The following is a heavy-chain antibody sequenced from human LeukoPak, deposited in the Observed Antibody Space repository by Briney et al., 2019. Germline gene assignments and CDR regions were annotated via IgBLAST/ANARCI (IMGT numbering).Heavy chain of an antibody. CDR1: GFTFSAYA. V-gene: IGHV3-30-3*02. Sequence: GGSLRLSCTASGFTFSAYAMHWVRQAPGKGLEWVAVIAHDGSIEYYADSVKGRFTISRDNSKNALYLQMNSLRTEDTAVYYCAKDHDWSFDYWGQGTLVTVSS. J-gene: IGHJ4*02. CDR3: AKDHDWSFDY. CDR2: IAHDGSIE. D-gene: IGHD3-9*01.